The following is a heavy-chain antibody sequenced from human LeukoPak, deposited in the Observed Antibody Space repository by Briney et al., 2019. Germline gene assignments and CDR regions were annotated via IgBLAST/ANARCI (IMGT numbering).Heavy chain of an antibody. CDR2: INHSGST. V-gene: IGHV4-34*01. CDR3: ARVSSSSWIT. CDR1: GGSFSGYY. Sequence: SETLSLTCAVYGGSFSGYYWIWIRQPPGKGLEWIGEINHSGSTNYNPSLKSRVTISVDTSKNQFSLKLSSVTAADPAVYYCARVSSSSWITWGQGTLVTVSS. J-gene: IGHJ5*02. D-gene: IGHD6-13*01.